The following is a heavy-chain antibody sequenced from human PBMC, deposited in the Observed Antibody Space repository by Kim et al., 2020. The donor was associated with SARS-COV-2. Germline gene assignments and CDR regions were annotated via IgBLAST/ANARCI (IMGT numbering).Heavy chain of an antibody. Sequence: GGSLRLSCAASGIIFSASWMTWVRQAQGKGLEWVANIKEDGTEKYYVDSVKGRFTISRDNAKTSLYLQMNILRAEDTAVYFCARGHWGFDYWGQGTLVTVSS. CDR1: GIIFSASW. D-gene: IGHD7-27*01. CDR2: IKEDGTEK. V-gene: IGHV3-7*01. CDR3: ARGHWGFDY. J-gene: IGHJ4*02.